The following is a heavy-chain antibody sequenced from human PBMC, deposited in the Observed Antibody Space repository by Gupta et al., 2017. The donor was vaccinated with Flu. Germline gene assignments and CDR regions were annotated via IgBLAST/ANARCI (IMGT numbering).Heavy chain of an antibody. Sequence: VQLLETGGDFVQSGGSLRLTGVASGFSITNYALNWVRQAPGKGLEWVSAVSDSGGSRYYGDSVEGRFIISRDNSKETLYLQMDSLRVEDTAYYYCAKGRCLITFGAGASYDVWGQGTLVAVSS. J-gene: IGHJ4*02. CDR1: GFSITNYA. D-gene: IGHD3-16*01. CDR3: AKGRCLITFGAGASYDV. V-gene: IGHV3-23*01. CDR2: VSDSGGSR.